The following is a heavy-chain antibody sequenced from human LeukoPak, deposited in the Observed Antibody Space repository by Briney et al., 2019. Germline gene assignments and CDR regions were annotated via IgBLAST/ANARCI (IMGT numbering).Heavy chain of an antibody. Sequence: PSETLSLTCAVYGGSFSGYYWSWIRQPPGKGLEWIGEINHSGSTNYNPSLKSRVTISVDTSKNQFSLKLSSVTAADTAVYYCARSAPAIVGHHWCDYWGQGTLVTVSS. J-gene: IGHJ4*02. D-gene: IGHD3-16*02. CDR1: GGSFSGYY. CDR2: INHSGST. V-gene: IGHV4-34*01. CDR3: ARSAPAIVGHHWCDY.